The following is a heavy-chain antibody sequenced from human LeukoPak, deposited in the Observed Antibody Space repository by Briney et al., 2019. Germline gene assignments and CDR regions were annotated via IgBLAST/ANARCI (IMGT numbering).Heavy chain of an antibody. Sequence: SETLSLTCTVSGGSLSSYYWSWIRQPPGKGLEWIGYIYSRGLTRGSPRYNPSLKSRVTISVDTSKNQFSLKLSSVTAADTAVYYCARDQEYSGSYYRYFDYWGQGTLVTVSS. CDR2: IYSRGLTRGSP. J-gene: IGHJ4*02. D-gene: IGHD1-26*01. CDR3: ARDQEYSGSYYRYFDY. CDR1: GGSLSSYY. V-gene: IGHV4-59*01.